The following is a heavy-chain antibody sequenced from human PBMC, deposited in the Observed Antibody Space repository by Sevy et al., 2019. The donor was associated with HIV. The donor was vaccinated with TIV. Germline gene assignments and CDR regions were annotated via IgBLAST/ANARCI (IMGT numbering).Heavy chain of an antibody. J-gene: IGHJ4*02. Sequence: GGSLRLSCAASGFTFRNYAMSWVRQAPGKGLEWVSALSGTGGSTYYADSVKGRFTISRDNSKNTLYLQMNSLRVEDTAVYYCAKDLDIVAVAAAIRLSYWGQGTLVTASS. D-gene: IGHD2-2*01. CDR1: GFTFRNYA. CDR2: LSGTGGST. V-gene: IGHV3-23*01. CDR3: AKDLDIVAVAAAIRLSY.